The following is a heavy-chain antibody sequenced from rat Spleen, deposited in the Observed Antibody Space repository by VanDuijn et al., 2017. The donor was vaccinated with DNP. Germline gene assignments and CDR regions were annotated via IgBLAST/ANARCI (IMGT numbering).Heavy chain of an antibody. CDR3: AIANGNY. CDR1: GFTFSDYG. V-gene: IGHV5S13*01. CDR2: ITSSGGTT. Sequence: EVQLVESGGGLVQPGRSLKLSCAASGFTFSDYGMAWVRQVPGKGLDWVASITSSGGTTYYPDSVKGRFTVSRDNAENTVYLQMNSLRSEDTATYYCAIANGNYWGQGVMVTVSS. D-gene: IGHD4-1*01. J-gene: IGHJ2*01.